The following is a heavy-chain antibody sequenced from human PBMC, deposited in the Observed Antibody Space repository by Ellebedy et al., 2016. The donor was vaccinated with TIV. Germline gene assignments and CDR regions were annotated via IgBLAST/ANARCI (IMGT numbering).Heavy chain of an antibody. V-gene: IGHV3-30-3*01. Sequence: GGSLRLXCAASGFTFSSYVMQWVRQAPGKGLEWVAKISSDGSNEYYVDSVQGRFTVSRDNSKNTLYLQMKSLRPEDTAVYYCARDFDSVDPAGYQKARFDYWGQGTLVTVSS. CDR2: ISSDGSNE. CDR3: ARDFDSVDPAGYQKARFDY. CDR1: GFTFSSYV. D-gene: IGHD3-9*01. J-gene: IGHJ4*02.